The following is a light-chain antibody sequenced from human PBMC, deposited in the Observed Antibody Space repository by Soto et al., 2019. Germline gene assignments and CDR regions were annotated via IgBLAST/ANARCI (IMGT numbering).Light chain of an antibody. CDR3: QQYGGSPPYT. CDR1: QSVSSDY. V-gene: IGKV3-20*01. Sequence: EMVLTQSPGTLSLSPGDRATLSCRASQSVSSDYLAWYQQKPGQAPRLLIYGTSSRATDIPDRFSGSGSGTDFNLTISRLEPEDFAVYFCQQYGGSPPYTFGQGTKLEI. J-gene: IGKJ2*01. CDR2: GTS.